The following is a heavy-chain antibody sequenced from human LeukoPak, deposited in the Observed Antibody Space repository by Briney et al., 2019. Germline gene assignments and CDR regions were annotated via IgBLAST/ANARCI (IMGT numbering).Heavy chain of an antibody. CDR1: GGSISSSSYY. CDR3: ARRDWGSSWGYFDY. Sequence: SETLSLTCTVSGGSISSSSYYWGWIRQPPGKGLEWIGSIYYSGSTYYNPSIKSRVTISVDTSKNQFSLKLSSVTAADTAVYYCARRDWGSSWGYFDYWGQGTLVTVSS. J-gene: IGHJ4*02. D-gene: IGHD6-13*01. V-gene: IGHV4-39*01. CDR2: IYYSGST.